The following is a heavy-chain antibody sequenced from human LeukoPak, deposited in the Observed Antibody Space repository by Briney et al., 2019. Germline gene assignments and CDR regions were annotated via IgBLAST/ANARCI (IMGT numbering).Heavy chain of an antibody. Sequence: SETLSLTCAVSGGSISSGGYSLSWIRQPPGKGLEWIVYIYHSGSTYYNPSLKSRVTISVDTSKNQFSLKLSSVTAADTAVYYCARDLAAAGEYYFDYWGQGTLVTVSS. CDR2: IYHSGST. D-gene: IGHD6-13*01. V-gene: IGHV4-30-2*01. CDR1: GGSISSGGYS. CDR3: ARDLAAAGEYYFDY. J-gene: IGHJ4*02.